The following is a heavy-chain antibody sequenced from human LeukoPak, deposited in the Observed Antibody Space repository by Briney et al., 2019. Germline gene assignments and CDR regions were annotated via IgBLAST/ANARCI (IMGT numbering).Heavy chain of an antibody. CDR2: IWYDGSNK. J-gene: IGHJ6*02. CDR1: GFTFSSYG. V-gene: IGHV3-33*01. CDR3: ARSSGDYQFDYYGMDV. D-gene: IGHD4-17*01. Sequence: GGSLRLSCAASGFTFSSYGMHWVRQAPGKGLEWVAVIWYDGSNKYYADSVKGRFTISRDNSKNTLYLQMNSLRAEDTAVYYCARSSGDYQFDYYGMDVWGQGTTVTVSS.